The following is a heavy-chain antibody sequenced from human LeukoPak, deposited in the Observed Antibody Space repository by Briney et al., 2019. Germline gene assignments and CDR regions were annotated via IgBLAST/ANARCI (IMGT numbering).Heavy chain of an antibody. CDR1: GFTFSTFG. D-gene: IGHD6-13*01. CDR3: AKDVIRAAAAPD. J-gene: IGHJ4*02. Sequence: GGSLRLSCAASGFTFSTFGMHWVRQAPGKGLEWVAVISYDGSNKYYADSVKGRFTISRDNAKNSLYLRMNSLRAEDTAVYYCAKDVIRAAAAPDWGQGTLVTVSS. V-gene: IGHV3-30*18. CDR2: ISYDGSNK.